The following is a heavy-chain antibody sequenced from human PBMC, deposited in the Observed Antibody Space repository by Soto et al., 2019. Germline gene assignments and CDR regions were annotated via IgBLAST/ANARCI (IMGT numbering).Heavy chain of an antibody. Sequence: QVQLVQSGAEVKKPRASVKVSCTASGYTFTSYRISWVRQAPGQGLAWMGWISAYNGNTNYAQKLQGQVTMTTDTSTSTAYMELRSLRSDDTAVYYCARLPYDSSGYYYGFDYWGQGTLVTVSS. CDR3: ARLPYDSSGYYYGFDY. CDR1: GYTFTSYR. CDR2: ISAYNGNT. V-gene: IGHV1-18*01. D-gene: IGHD3-22*01. J-gene: IGHJ4*02.